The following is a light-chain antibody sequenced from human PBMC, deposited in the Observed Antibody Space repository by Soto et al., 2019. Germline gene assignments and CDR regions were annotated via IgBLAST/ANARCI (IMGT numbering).Light chain of an antibody. V-gene: IGKV1-17*03. J-gene: IGKJ5*01. CDR1: QGIHKY. CDR2: GAS. Sequence: DIQMTQSPSAMSASVGVRVTITCRASQGIHKYLAWFQHKPGKVPKRLIYGASSVQSGVPSRFSGSGSGTEFTLTVSSLQPEDFATYYCLQHNFYPPTFGQGTRLE. CDR3: LQHNFYPPT.